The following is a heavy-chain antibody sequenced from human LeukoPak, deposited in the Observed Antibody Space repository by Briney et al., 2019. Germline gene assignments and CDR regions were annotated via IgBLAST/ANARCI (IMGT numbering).Heavy chain of an antibody. D-gene: IGHD3-22*01. CDR2: INPNSGGT. J-gene: IGHJ4*02. CDR3: ARVGYYESSGYYEY. Sequence: ASVKVSCKASGYTFTGYYMHWVRQAPGQGLEWMGRINPNSGGTNYAQKFQGRVTMTRDTSISTVYMELSRMRSDDTAVYYCARVGYYESSGYYEYWGQGTLVTVSS. V-gene: IGHV1-2*06. CDR1: GYTFTGYY.